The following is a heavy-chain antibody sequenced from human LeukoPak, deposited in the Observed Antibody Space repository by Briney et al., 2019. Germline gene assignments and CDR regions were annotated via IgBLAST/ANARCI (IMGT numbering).Heavy chain of an antibody. D-gene: IGHD3-16*02. V-gene: IGHV3-30-3*01. Sequence: GGSLRLSCAASGFTFSSYAMHWVRQAPGKGLEWVAVISYDGSNKYYADSVKGRFTISRDNSKNTLYLQMNSLRAEDTTVYYCARDRDYVWGSYRFDPWGQGTLVTVSS. J-gene: IGHJ5*02. CDR1: GFTFSSYA. CDR3: ARDRDYVWGSYRFDP. CDR2: ISYDGSNK.